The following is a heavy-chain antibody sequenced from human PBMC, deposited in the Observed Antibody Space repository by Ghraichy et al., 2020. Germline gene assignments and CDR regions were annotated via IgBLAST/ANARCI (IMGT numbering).Heavy chain of an antibody. CDR2: IRSKANSYAT. CDR3: TRLEPQAYCSGDCEGDAFDI. CDR1: GFTFSGSA. D-gene: IGHD2-21*01. J-gene: IGHJ3*02. Sequence: GGSLRLSCAASGFTFSGSAMHWVRQASGEGLEWVGRIRSKANSYATAYAASVKGRFTISRDDSKNTAYLQMNSLKTEDTAVYYCTRLEPQAYCSGDCEGDAFDIWGQGTMVTVSS. V-gene: IGHV3-73*01.